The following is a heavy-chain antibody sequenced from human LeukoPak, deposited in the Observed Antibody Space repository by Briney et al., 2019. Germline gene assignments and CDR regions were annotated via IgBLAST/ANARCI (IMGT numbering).Heavy chain of an antibody. CDR1: GFTFTSYS. Sequence: GGSLRLSCAASGFTFTSYSMNWIRQAPGKGLEWVSTISGGGGSTYYADSVKGRFTISRDNSKNTLYLQMNSLRAEDTAVYYCARASPHLWWAQGFDYWGQGTLVTVSS. D-gene: IGHD2-8*02. V-gene: IGHV3-23*01. J-gene: IGHJ4*02. CDR2: ISGGGGST. CDR3: ARASPHLWWAQGFDY.